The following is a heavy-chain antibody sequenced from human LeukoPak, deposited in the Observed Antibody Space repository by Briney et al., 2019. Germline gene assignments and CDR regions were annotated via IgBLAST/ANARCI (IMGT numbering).Heavy chain of an antibody. V-gene: IGHV1-69*05. CDR3: ARDDVDTAMVDYNWFDP. CDR1: GGTFSSYA. CDR2: IIPIFGTA. J-gene: IGHJ5*02. Sequence: GSSVKVSCKASGGTFSSYAISWVRQAPGQGLEWMGRIIPIFGTATYAQTFQGRVTITTDESTSTAYMELSSLRSEDTAVYYCARDDVDTAMVDYNWFDPWGQGTLVTVSS. D-gene: IGHD5-18*01.